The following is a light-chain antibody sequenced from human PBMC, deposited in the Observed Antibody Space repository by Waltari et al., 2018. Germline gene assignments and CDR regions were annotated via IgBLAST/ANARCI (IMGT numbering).Light chain of an antibody. V-gene: IGKV3-11*01. J-gene: IGKJ1*01. CDR2: DAS. CDR1: QTVSTY. CDR3: LQRSLWPWT. Sequence: IVLTQSPATLSLSPGERATLSCRPSQTVSTYLAWFQHKPGQAPRLLIYDASNRAPGIPARFSGSGSGTDFSLTISSLEPEDFAVYYCLQRSLWPWTFGQGTKVAVK.